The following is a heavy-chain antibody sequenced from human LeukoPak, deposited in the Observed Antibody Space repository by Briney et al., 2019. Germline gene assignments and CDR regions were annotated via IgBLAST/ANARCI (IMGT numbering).Heavy chain of an antibody. J-gene: IGHJ3*02. CDR3: ATEPYYYDGSGYDAFDI. V-gene: IGHV4-61*02. Sequence: SETVSLTCTVSGGPISSYNYSWSWVRQPAGKGLEWIGRIYTSGSTNYNPSLKSRVTMSVDTSKNQFSLKLSSVTAADTAVYYCATEPYYYDGSGYDAFDIWGQGTMVTVSS. D-gene: IGHD3-22*01. CDR1: GGPISSYNYS. CDR2: IYTSGST.